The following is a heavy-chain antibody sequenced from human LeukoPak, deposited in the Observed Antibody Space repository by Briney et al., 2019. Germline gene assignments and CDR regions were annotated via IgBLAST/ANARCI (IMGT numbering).Heavy chain of an antibody. V-gene: IGHV3-23*01. CDR1: RFTFRNYE. J-gene: IGHJ4*02. D-gene: IGHD3-10*01. CDR3: AKVAGSGSYYTGNGY. CDR2: ISGSGGST. Sequence: PGGSLTLSCAASRFTFRNYEMNWVRQAPGKGLEWVSAISGSGGSTYYADSVKGRFTITRDNSKNTLYLQMNSLRAEDTAVYYCAKVAGSGSYYTGNGYWGQGTLVTVSS.